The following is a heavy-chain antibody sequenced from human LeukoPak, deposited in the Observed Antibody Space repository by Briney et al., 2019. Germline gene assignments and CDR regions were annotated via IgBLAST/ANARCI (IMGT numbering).Heavy chain of an antibody. CDR3: ASIVVVPAAMSGAFDI. CDR1: GGSISSSSYY. CDR2: IYYSGST. V-gene: IGHV4-39*07. Sequence: SETLSLTCTVSGGSISSSSYYWGWIRQPPGKGLEWIGSIYYSGSTYYNPSLKSRVTISVDTSKNQFSLKLSSVTAADTAVYYCASIVVVPAAMSGAFDIWGQGTMVTVSS. D-gene: IGHD2-2*01. J-gene: IGHJ3*02.